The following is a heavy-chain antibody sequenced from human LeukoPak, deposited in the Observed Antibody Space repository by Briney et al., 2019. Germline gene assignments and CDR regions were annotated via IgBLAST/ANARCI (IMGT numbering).Heavy chain of an antibody. Sequence: PGGSLRLSCAASGFTFSSYSMNWVRQAPGKGLEWVSSISSSSSYIYYADSVKGRFTVSRDNAKNSLYLQMNSLRAEDTAVYYCARDLHSSSWGVGVVWGKGTTVTISS. CDR2: ISSSSSYI. D-gene: IGHD6-6*01. CDR1: GFTFSSYS. J-gene: IGHJ6*04. CDR3: ARDLHSSSWGVGVV. V-gene: IGHV3-21*01.